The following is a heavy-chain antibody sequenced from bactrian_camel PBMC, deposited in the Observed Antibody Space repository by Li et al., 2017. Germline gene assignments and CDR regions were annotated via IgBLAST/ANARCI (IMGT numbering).Heavy chain of an antibody. CDR1: GYGHTTKC. J-gene: IGHJ6*01. CDR2: IYTGDART. Sequence: DVQLVESGGGSVQAGGSLRLSCSPSGYGHTTKCMGWFRQAPGKEREGVAAIYTGDARTVYYADSVKGRFTISQDNAKNTVYLQMNSLKPEDTAMYYCAARGPYCYTKLSVRDFTYWGQGTQVTVS. D-gene: IGHD2*01. V-gene: IGHV3S40*01. CDR3: AARGPYCYTKLSVRDFTY.